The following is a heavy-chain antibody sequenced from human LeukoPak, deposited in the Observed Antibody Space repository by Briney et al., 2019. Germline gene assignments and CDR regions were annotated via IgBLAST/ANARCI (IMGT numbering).Heavy chain of an antibody. CDR2: ISAYGNT. CDR3: ARGIIGYYFDY. CDR1: GYTFTIYG. V-gene: IGHV1-18*01. Sequence: ASVKVSCKTSGYTFTIYGISWVRQAPGQGLEWMGLISAYGNTNYAQNLLGRVTMTTDTSTSTAYMELRSLRSDDTAAYYCARGIIGYYFDYWGQGTLVTVSS. D-gene: IGHD2-15*01. J-gene: IGHJ4*02.